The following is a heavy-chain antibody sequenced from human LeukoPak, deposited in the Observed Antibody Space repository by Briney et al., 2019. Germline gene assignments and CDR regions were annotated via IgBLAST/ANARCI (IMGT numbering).Heavy chain of an antibody. Sequence: SVTVSCKASGGTFSSYAISWVRQAPGQGLEWMGGIIPIFGTANYAQKFQGRVTITTDESTSTAYMELSSLRSEDTAVYYCTSSSGWTNWFDPWGQGTLVTVSS. D-gene: IGHD6-19*01. J-gene: IGHJ5*02. CDR3: TSSSGWTNWFDP. CDR2: IIPIFGTA. CDR1: GGTFSSYA. V-gene: IGHV1-69*05.